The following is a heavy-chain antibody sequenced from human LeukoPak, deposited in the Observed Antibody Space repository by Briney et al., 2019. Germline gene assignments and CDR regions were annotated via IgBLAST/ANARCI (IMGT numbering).Heavy chain of an antibody. V-gene: IGHV1-46*01. Sequence: GASVKVSCKASGYTFTSYYMHWVRQAPGQGLEWMGIINPSGGSTSYAQKFQGRVTMTRDTSTSTVYMELSSLRSEDTAVYYCASVVAARGWFDPRGQGTLVTVSS. CDR1: GYTFTSYY. CDR2: INPSGGST. J-gene: IGHJ5*02. D-gene: IGHD2-15*01. CDR3: ASVVAARGWFDP.